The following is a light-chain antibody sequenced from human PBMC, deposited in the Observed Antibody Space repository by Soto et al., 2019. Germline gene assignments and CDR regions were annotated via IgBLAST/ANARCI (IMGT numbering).Light chain of an antibody. J-gene: IGLJ3*02. CDR3: AARDDSLSDPV. CDR2: KND. V-gene: IGLV1-47*01. CDR1: SSNIGTNY. Sequence: QSVLTQPPSASETPGQRVTISCSGSSSNIGTNYVYWYQQLAGTAPKLLIYKNDQRPSGVPDRFSGSKSGTSASLAISGLRSEDEADYYCAARDDSLSDPVFGGGTKLTVL.